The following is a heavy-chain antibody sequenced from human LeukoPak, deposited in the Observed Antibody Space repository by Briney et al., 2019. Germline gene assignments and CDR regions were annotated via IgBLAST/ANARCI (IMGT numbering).Heavy chain of an antibody. V-gene: IGHV3-53*01. D-gene: IGHD2-2*02. J-gene: IGHJ5*02. CDR2: IYSGGST. CDR1: GFTVSSNY. CDR3: ARDRGYCSSTSCYRWFDP. Sequence: PGGSLRLSCAASGFTVSSNYMSWVRQAPGKGLEWVSVIYSGGSTYYADSVKGRFTISRDNSKNTLYLQMNSLRAVDTAVYYCARDRGYCSSTSCYRWFDPWGQGTLVTVSS.